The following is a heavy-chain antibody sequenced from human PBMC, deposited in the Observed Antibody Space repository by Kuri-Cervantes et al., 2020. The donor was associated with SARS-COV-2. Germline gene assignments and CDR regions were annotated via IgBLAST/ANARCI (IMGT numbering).Heavy chain of an antibody. Sequence: SETLSLTCTVSGGSISSYYWSWIRQPPGKGLEWIGYIYYSGSTYYNPSLKSRVTISVDTSKNQFSLKLSSVTAADTAVYYCARPRDSSGYEGWFDPWGQGTLVTVSS. V-gene: IGHV4-59*04. J-gene: IGHJ5*02. CDR2: IYYSGST. CDR1: GGSISSYY. CDR3: ARPRDSSGYEGWFDP. D-gene: IGHD3-22*01.